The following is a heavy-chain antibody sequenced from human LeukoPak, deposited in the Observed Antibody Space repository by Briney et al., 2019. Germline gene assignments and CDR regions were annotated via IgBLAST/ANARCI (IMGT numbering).Heavy chain of an antibody. CDR2: IYYSGST. D-gene: IGHD3-10*01. CDR1: GGSISSSSYY. J-gene: IGHJ4*02. Sequence: PSETLSLTCTVSGGSISSSSYYWGWIRQPPGKGLEWIGSIYYSGSTYYNPSLKSRVTISVDTSKNQFSLTLSSVTAADTAVYYCARERWGRYYYGSGSFDWGQGTLVTVSS. V-gene: IGHV4-39*02. CDR3: ARERWGRYYYGSGSFD.